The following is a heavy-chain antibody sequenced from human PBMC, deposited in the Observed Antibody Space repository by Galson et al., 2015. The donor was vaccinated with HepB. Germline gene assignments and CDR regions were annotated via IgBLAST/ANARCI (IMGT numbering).Heavy chain of an antibody. CDR3: ARGVYSQAPGGPSYYYYYMDV. Sequence: QSGAEVKKPGESLRISCKASGYTFTSYDINWVRQATGQGLEWMGWMNPNSGNTGYAQKFQGRVTMTRNTSISTAYMELSSLRSEDTAVYYCARGVYSQAPGGPSYYYYYMDVWGKGTTVTVSS. CDR2: MNPNSGNT. J-gene: IGHJ6*03. D-gene: IGHD4-11*01. V-gene: IGHV1-8*01. CDR1: GYTFTSYD.